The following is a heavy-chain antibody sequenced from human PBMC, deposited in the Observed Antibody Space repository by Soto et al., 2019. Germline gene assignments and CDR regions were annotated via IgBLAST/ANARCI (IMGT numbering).Heavy chain of an antibody. CDR3: ARDSSSWYASFGWFDP. CDR2: ISSSSSTI. CDR1: GFTFSSYS. V-gene: IGHV3-48*02. Sequence: GGSLRLSCAASGFTFSSYSMNWVRQAPGKGLEWVSYISSSSSTIYYADSVKGRFTISRDNAKNSLYLQMNSLRDEDTAVYYCARDSSSWYASFGWFDPWGQGTLVTASS. D-gene: IGHD6-13*01. J-gene: IGHJ5*02.